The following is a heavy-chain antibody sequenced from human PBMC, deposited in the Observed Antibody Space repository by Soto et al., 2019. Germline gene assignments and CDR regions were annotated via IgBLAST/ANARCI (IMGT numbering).Heavy chain of an antibody. CDR3: ARDLRSRYYDSSGYYTS. D-gene: IGHD3-22*01. V-gene: IGHV1-18*04. J-gene: IGHJ6*02. Sequence: ASVKVSCKASGYTFTSYGISWVRQAPGQGLEWMGWISAYNGNTNYAQKLQGRVTMTTDTSTSTAYMELRSLRSDDTAVYYCARDLRSRYYDSSGYYTSWGQGXTVTVYS. CDR2: ISAYNGNT. CDR1: GYTFTSYG.